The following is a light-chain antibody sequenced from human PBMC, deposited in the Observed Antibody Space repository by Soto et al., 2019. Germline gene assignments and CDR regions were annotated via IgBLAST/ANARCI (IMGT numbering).Light chain of an antibody. Sequence: EIVFTQSPGTLSLSPGERATLFCRASQIVSTYLAWYQQKPGQAPRLLNYDASNRATGIPARFSGGGSGTAFTLTIGSLEPDDFAVYYCQERSNWPWTFGQGTKVVIK. J-gene: IGKJ1*01. V-gene: IGKV3-11*01. CDR1: QIVSTY. CDR3: QERSNWPWT. CDR2: DAS.